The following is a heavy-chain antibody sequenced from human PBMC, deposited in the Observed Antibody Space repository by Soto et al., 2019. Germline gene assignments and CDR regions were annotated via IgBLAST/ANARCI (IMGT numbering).Heavy chain of an antibody. CDR1: GFTFSSYS. V-gene: IGHV3-48*02. CDR3: ARVISRYCSGGSCPVGVDV. J-gene: IGHJ6*02. Sequence: LRLSCAASGFTFSSYSMNWVRQAPGKGLEWVSYISSSSSTIFYADSVKGRFTIFRDNAKNSLYLQMNSLRDEDTAVYYGARVISRYCSGGSCPVGVDVWGQGTTVTVSS. D-gene: IGHD2-15*01. CDR2: ISSSSSTI.